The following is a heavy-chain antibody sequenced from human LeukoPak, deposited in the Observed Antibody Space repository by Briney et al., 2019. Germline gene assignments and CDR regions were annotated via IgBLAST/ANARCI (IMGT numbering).Heavy chain of an antibody. J-gene: IGHJ5*01. CDR3: ARARTYSSLLEWFDY. CDR1: GGSISSGSYC. D-gene: IGHD3-3*01. V-gene: IGHV4-61*02. CDR2: IYTSGST. Sequence: PSQTLSLTCTVSGGSISSGSYCWSWIRQPAGKGLEWIGRIYTSGSTNYNPSLKSRVTISVDTSKNQFSLKLSSVTAADTAVYYCARARTYSSLLEWFDYWGQGTLVTVSS.